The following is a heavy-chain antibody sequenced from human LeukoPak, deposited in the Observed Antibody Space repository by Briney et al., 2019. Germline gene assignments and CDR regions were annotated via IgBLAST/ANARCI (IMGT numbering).Heavy chain of an antibody. CDR1: GGTFSSYA. V-gene: IGHV1-69*13. J-gene: IGHJ1*01. Sequence: ASVKVSCKASGGTFSSYAISWVRQAPGQGLEWMGGIIPIFDTANYAQKFQGRVTITADESTSTAYMELSSLRSEDTAVYYCARGRGPYDSSGYRHFQHWGQGTLVTVSS. CDR2: IIPIFDTA. D-gene: IGHD3-22*01. CDR3: ARGRGPYDSSGYRHFQH.